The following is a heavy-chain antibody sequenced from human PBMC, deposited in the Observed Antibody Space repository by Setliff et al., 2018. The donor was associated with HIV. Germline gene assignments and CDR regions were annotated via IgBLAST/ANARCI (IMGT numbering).Heavy chain of an antibody. V-gene: IGHV4-61*02. D-gene: IGHD3-9*01. J-gene: IGHJ4*02. CDR1: GVSINRTDHY. CDR2: IYTRGST. Sequence: PSETLSLTCSVSGVSINRTDHYWSWIRLPAGKGLEWIGRIYTRGSTNYNPSLKIRVTMSVDTSKNQFSLELSSVTAADTAVYYCARLLEGPDYSSDFRYFDWFPDVWGQGTLVTVSS. CDR3: ARLLEGPDYSSDFRYFDWFPDV.